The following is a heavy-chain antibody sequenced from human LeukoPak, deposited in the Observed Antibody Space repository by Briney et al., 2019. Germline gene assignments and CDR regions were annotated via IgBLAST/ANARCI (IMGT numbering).Heavy chain of an antibody. J-gene: IGHJ4*02. V-gene: IGHV4-59*01. Sequence: PSGTLSLTCTVSGGSISSYYWSWIRQPPGKGLEWIGYIYYSGSTNYNPSLKSRVTISVDTSKNQFSLKLSSVTAADTAVYYCARGARAVTYDYWGQGTLVTVSS. CDR2: IYYSGST. CDR1: GGSISSYY. CDR3: ARGARAVTYDY. D-gene: IGHD4-17*01.